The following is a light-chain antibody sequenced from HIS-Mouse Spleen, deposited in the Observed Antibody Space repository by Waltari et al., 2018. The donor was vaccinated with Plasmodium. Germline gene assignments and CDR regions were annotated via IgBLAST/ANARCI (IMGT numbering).Light chain of an antibody. Sequence: SYELTQPPSVSVSPGQTASIPCSGANLGDKYACWYQQNPGQSPVLVIYQDSKRPSGIPERVSGSNSGNTATLTISGTQAMDEADYYCQAWDSSTDYVFGTGTKVTVL. CDR1: NLGDKY. CDR3: QAWDSSTDYV. CDR2: QDS. J-gene: IGLJ1*01. V-gene: IGLV3-1*01.